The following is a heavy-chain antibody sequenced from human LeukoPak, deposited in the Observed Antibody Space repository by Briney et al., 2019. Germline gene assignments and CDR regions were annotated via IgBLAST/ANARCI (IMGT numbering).Heavy chain of an antibody. Sequence: SETLSLTCTASGGSISSYYWSWIRQPPGKGLEWIGYIYYSGSTNYNPSLKSRVTISVDTSKNQFSLKLSSVTAADTAVYYCARPGGRWYFDLWGRGTLVTVSS. J-gene: IGHJ2*01. CDR1: GGSISSYY. V-gene: IGHV4-59*08. CDR2: IYYSGST. D-gene: IGHD6-25*01. CDR3: ARPGGRWYFDL.